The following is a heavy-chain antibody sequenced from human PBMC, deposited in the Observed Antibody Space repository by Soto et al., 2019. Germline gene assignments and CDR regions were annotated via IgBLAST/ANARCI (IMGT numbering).Heavy chain of an antibody. V-gene: IGHV1-46*01. CDR2: INPSGSST. J-gene: IGHJ4*02. CDR3: ARSSSSPWGIWDYYDSSGYYIL. Sequence: GASVKLSCKASGFTFTSYYMHWVRQAPGQGLEWMGIINPSGSSTSYAQKFQGRVTMTRDTSTSTVYMELSSLRSEDTAVYYCARSSSSPWGIWDYYDSSGYYILWGQGTLVTVSS. CDR1: GFTFTSYY. D-gene: IGHD3-22*01.